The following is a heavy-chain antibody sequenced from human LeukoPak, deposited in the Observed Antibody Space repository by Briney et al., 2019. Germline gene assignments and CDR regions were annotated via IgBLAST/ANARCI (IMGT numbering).Heavy chain of an antibody. Sequence: PGGSLRLSCAASGFTFSDYYMSWIRQAPGKGLEWVSYISSSGNTIYYADSVKGRFTISRDNAKNSLYLQMNSLRAEDTAVYYCASFFQLVPAATSGDYFDYWGQGTLVTVSS. CDR2: ISSSGNTI. V-gene: IGHV3-11*01. D-gene: IGHD2-2*01. J-gene: IGHJ4*02. CDR3: ASFFQLVPAATSGDYFDY. CDR1: GFTFSDYY.